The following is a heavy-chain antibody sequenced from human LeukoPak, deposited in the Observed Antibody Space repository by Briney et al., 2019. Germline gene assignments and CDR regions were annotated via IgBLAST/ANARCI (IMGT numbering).Heavy chain of an antibody. D-gene: IGHD3-3*01. V-gene: IGHV1-2*02. CDR3: ARPYENDPGY. CDR2: INPNSGGT. Sequence: ASVKVSCKASGNTFTNNGSSWVRQAPGQGLEWMGWINPNSGGTNYEQKFQGRVTMTRDTSISTAYMELSRLRSDDTAVYYCARPYENDPGYWGQGTLVTVSS. J-gene: IGHJ4*02. CDR1: GNTFTNNG.